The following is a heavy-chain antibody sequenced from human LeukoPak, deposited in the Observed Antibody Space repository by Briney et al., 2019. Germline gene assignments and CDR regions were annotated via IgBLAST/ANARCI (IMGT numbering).Heavy chain of an antibody. CDR1: GGSISSYY. CDR2: IYYSGST. CDR3: ALYGSGSYYNELWFDP. J-gene: IGHJ5*02. Sequence: TSETLSLTCTVSGGSISSYYWSWIRQPPGKGLEWIGYIYYSGSTNYNPSLKSRVTISVDTSKNQFSLKLSSVTAADTAVYYCALYGSGSYYNELWFDPWGQGTLVAVSS. V-gene: IGHV4-59*01. D-gene: IGHD3-10*01.